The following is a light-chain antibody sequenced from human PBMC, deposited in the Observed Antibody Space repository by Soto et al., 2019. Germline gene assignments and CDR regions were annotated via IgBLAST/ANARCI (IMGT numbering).Light chain of an antibody. Sequence: QSALAQPASVSGSPGQLITISCTGTSSDVGAYNSVSWYQQHPHKAPQVIIYKGTQRPSGVSNRFSGSTSGNAASLTISGLQADDEADYFCCSSAPESTYVFGSGTQLTVL. J-gene: IGLJ7*01. CDR2: KGT. CDR1: SSDVGAYNS. V-gene: IGLV2-23*01. CDR3: CSSAPESTYV.